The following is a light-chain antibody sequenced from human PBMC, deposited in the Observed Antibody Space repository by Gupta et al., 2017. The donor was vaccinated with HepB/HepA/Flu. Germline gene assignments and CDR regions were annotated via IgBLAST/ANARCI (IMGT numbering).Light chain of an antibody. CDR2: QDS. J-gene: IGLJ2*01. CDR1: KLGDKY. Sequence: SYELTQPPYVSVSPGQTARITCPGDKLGDKYACWYQQKPGQSPVLVIYQDSKRPSGIPERFSGSNSGNTATLTISGTQAMDEADYYCQAGDSSTASVVFGGGTKLTVL. CDR3: QAGDSSTASVV. V-gene: IGLV3-1*01.